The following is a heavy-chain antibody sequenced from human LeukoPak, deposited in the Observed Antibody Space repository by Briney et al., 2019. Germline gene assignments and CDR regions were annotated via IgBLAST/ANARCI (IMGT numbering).Heavy chain of an antibody. CDR2: IYTNGST. V-gene: IGHV4-4*07. CDR1: GGSISSYY. D-gene: IGHD3-22*01. Sequence: SETLSLTCTVSGGSISSYYWSWIRQPAGKGLEWIGRIYTNGSTNYNPSLKSRVTMSVDTSKNQFSLKLSSVTAADTAVYYCARRLTYYDSSGYYDYWGQGTLVTVSS. CDR3: ARRLTYYDSSGYYDY. J-gene: IGHJ4*02.